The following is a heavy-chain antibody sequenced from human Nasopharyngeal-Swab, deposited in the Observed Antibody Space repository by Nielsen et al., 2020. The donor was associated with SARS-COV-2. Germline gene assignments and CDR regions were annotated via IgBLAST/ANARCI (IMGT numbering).Heavy chain of an antibody. CDR2: IKQDGSEK. J-gene: IGHJ6*02. V-gene: IGHV3-7*01. Sequence: VRQAPGKGLEWVANIKQDGSEKYYVDSEKGRFTISRDNAKNSLYLQMNSLRAEDTAVYYCARAGDSSGYYFYYYYGMDVWGQGTTVTVSS. D-gene: IGHD3-22*01. CDR3: ARAGDSSGYYFYYYYGMDV.